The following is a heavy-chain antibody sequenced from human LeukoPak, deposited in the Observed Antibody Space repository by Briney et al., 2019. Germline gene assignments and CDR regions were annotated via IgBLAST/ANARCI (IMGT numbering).Heavy chain of an antibody. V-gene: IGHV3-48*03. CDR3: TRDRPSGNITMIRGVTLDC. Sequence: GGSLSLSCAASGFVFRSYEMNWVRQAPGMGLEWISYISRSGIAMYYADSVKGRFTISRDNAKNSLYLHMNSLRAEDTAVYYCTRDRPSGNITMIRGVTLDCWGQGTLVTVSS. CDR2: ISRSGIAM. CDR1: GFVFRSYE. D-gene: IGHD3-10*01. J-gene: IGHJ4*02.